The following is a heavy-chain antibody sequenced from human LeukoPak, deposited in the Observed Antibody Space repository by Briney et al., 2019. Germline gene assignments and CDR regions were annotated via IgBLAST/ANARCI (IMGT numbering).Heavy chain of an antibody. D-gene: IGHD3-22*01. V-gene: IGHV3-33*01. CDR2: IWYDGSNK. J-gene: IGHJ4*02. CDR3: HTYYYDSSGYYYFDY. CDR1: GFTFSSYG. Sequence: GGSLRLSCAASGFTFSSYGMHWVRQAPGKGLEWVAVIWYDGSNKYYADSVKGRFTISRDNSKNTLYLQMNSLRAEDTAVYYCHTYYYDSSGYYYFDYWGQGTLVTVSS.